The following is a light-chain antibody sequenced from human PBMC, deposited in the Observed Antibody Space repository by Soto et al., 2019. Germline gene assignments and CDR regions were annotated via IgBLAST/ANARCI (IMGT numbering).Light chain of an antibody. CDR2: DAS. J-gene: IGKJ1*01. Sequence: DIQMTQSPSVMSASVGDRVTITCRASQSISSRLAWYQQKPGKAPKLLIYDASSLESGVPSRFSGSGSGTEFTLTISSLQPDDFATYYCQQYNSYSVTFGQGTKVDIK. V-gene: IGKV1-5*01. CDR1: QSISSR. CDR3: QQYNSYSVT.